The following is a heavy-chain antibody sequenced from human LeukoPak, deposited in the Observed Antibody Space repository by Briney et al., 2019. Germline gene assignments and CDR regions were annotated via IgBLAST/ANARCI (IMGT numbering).Heavy chain of an antibody. CDR3: ARVGRGYGDYVYYYGMDV. D-gene: IGHD4-17*01. V-gene: IGHV1-69*13. CDR1: GGTFSSYA. J-gene: IGHJ6*02. Sequence: ASVRVSCKASGGTFSSYAISWVRQAPGQGLERMGGIIPIFGTANYAQKFQGRVTITADESTSTAYMELSSLRSEDTAVYYCARVGRGYGDYVYYYGMDVWGQGTTVTVSS. CDR2: IIPIFGTA.